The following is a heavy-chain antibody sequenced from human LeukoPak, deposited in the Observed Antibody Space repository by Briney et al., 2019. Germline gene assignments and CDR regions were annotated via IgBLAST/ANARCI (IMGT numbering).Heavy chain of an antibody. J-gene: IGHJ4*02. Sequence: SETLSLTCTVSGGSISSYYWSWIRQPPGKGLEWIGYIYYSGSTNYNPSLKSRVTISVDTSKNQFSLKLSSVTAADTAVYYCPRALYGDYYFDYWGQGTLVTVSS. D-gene: IGHD4-17*01. CDR3: PRALYGDYYFDY. V-gene: IGHV4-59*01. CDR1: GGSISSYY. CDR2: IYYSGST.